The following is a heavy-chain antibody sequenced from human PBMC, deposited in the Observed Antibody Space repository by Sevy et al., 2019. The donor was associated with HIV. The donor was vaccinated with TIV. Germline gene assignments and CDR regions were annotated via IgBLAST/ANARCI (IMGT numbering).Heavy chain of an antibody. CDR2: ISYDGSNK. D-gene: IGHD2-21*01. Sequence: GGSLRLSCAASGFTFSSYAMHWVRQAPGKGLEWVAVISYDGSNKYYANSVKGRFTISRDNSKNTLYLQMNSLRAEDTAVYYCARDKLWQHVYLDYWGQGTLVTVSS. CDR1: GFTFSSYA. V-gene: IGHV3-30-3*01. J-gene: IGHJ4*02. CDR3: ARDKLWQHVYLDY.